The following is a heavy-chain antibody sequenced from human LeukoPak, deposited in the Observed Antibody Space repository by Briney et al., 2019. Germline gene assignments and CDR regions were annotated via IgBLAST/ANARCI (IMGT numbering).Heavy chain of an antibody. CDR1: GSTFSNYW. J-gene: IGHJ4*02. D-gene: IGHD6-19*01. Sequence: GGSLRLSCAASGSTFSNYWISWVRQAPGKGLEWVANIKRDGSEKNYVDSVKGRFTISRDNAKNSVYLQMNSLRVEDTAVYFCARGSGWCDYWGQGALVTVSS. CDR3: ARGSGWCDY. CDR2: IKRDGSEK. V-gene: IGHV3-7*03.